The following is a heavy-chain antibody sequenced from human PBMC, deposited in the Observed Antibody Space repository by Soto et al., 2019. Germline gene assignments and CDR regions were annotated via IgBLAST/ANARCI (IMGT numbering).Heavy chain of an antibody. CDR3: AREGNSYSGMDV. CDR2: IKLSGGST. J-gene: IGHJ6*02. V-gene: IGHV1-46*01. CDR1: GYTFTSYY. Sequence: QVQLMQSGAEVKKPGASVRVSCVASGYTFTSYYMHWVRQAPGQGLEWLGVIKLSGGSTTYAQRFQGRVTVTRDTSTSTVYMELRSLRSEDTAVYHGAREGNSYSGMDVWGQGTTVTVS.